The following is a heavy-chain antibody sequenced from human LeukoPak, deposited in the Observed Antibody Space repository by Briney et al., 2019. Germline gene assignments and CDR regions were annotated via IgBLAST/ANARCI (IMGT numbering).Heavy chain of an antibody. CDR2: INHSGST. Sequence: PSETLSLTCTVSGGSISSYYWSWIRQPPGKGLEWIGEINHSGSTNYNPSLKSRVTISVDTSKNQFSLKLSSVTAADTAVYYCARGVWFGGWGQGTLVTVSS. V-gene: IGHV4-34*01. D-gene: IGHD3-10*01. CDR1: GGSISSYY. CDR3: ARGVWFGG. J-gene: IGHJ4*02.